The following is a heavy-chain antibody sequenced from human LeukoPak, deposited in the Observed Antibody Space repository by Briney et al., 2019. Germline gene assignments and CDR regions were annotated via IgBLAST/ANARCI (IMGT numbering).Heavy chain of an antibody. J-gene: IGHJ4*02. CDR1: GFTFTSYA. Sequence: GGSLRLSCAASGFTFTSYAMSRVRQAPGKGLEWVSAISGSGGSTYYADSVKGRFTISRDNSKSTLFLQMNSPRAEDTAVYYCAKDPRVGSRVATPCHWGQGTLVTVSS. V-gene: IGHV3-23*01. CDR2: ISGSGGST. D-gene: IGHD5-24*01. CDR3: AKDPRVGSRVATPCH.